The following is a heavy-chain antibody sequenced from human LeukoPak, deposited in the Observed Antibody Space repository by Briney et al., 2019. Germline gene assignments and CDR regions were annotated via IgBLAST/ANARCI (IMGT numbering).Heavy chain of an antibody. J-gene: IGHJ3*02. Sequence: ASVKVSCKASGYTFTSCGISWVRQAPGQGLEWMGWISAYNGNTNYAQKLQGRVTMTTDTSTSTAYMELRSLRSDDTAVYYCARCLTYCGGDCYYCDAFDIWGQGTMVTVSS. D-gene: IGHD2-21*02. CDR3: ARCLTYCGGDCYYCDAFDI. CDR1: GYTFTSCG. CDR2: ISAYNGNT. V-gene: IGHV1-18*01.